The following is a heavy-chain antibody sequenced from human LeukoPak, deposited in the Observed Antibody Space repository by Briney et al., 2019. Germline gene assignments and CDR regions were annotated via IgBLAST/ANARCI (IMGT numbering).Heavy chain of an antibody. CDR1: GGSVSSGSYY. J-gene: IGHJ4*02. CDR3: ATTYGSRGYGY. D-gene: IGHD3-22*01. CDR2: IYYSGSI. Sequence: SETLSLTCTVSGGSVSSGSYYWSWIRQPPGKGLEWIGYIYYSGSINYNPSLKSQVTISVDTSKNQFSLKLNSVTAADTAVYYCATTYGSRGYGYWGQGTLVTVSS. V-gene: IGHV4-61*01.